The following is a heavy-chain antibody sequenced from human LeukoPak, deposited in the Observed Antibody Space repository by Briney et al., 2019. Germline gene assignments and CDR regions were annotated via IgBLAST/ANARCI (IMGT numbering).Heavy chain of an antibody. V-gene: IGHV4-4*07. CDR1: GGSISSYY. CDR3: ARDVFRGSGSPLDI. CDR2: IYTSGST. J-gene: IGHJ3*02. Sequence: PSETLSLTCTVSGGSISSYYWSWIRQPAGKGLEWIGRIYTSGSTNYNPSLKSRVTMSVDTSKNQFSLKLSSVTAADMAVYYCARDVFRGSGSPLDIWGQGTMVTVSS. D-gene: IGHD3-10*01.